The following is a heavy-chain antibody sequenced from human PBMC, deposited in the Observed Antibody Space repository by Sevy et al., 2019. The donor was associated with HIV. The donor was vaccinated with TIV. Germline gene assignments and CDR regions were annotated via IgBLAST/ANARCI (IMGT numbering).Heavy chain of an antibody. CDR3: AKPPSGYFRAFGVVPNLHFDY. D-gene: IGHD3-3*01. CDR1: GFTFSSYA. V-gene: IGHV3-23*01. J-gene: IGHJ4*02. CDR2: ISGSGGST. Sequence: GGSLRLSCAASGFTFSSYAMSWVRQAPGKGLEWVSAISGSGGSTYYADSVKGRFTISRDNSKNTLYLQMNSLRAEDTAVYYCAKPPSGYFRAFGVVPNLHFDYWGQGTLVTVSS.